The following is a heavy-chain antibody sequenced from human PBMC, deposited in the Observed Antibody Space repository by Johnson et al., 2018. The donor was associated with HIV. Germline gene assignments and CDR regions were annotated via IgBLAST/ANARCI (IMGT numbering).Heavy chain of an antibody. Sequence: VQLVESGGGLVQPGRSLRLSCAASGFTFDDYAMHWVRQAPGKGLEWVSGITWNSGRIDYADSVKGRFTISRDNAKNSLYLQMNSLRAEDTALYYCARKWELLSAFDFWGQGTMLTVSS. D-gene: IGHD1-26*01. CDR1: GFTFDDYA. V-gene: IGHV3-9*01. J-gene: IGHJ3*01. CDR2: ITWNSGRI. CDR3: ARKWELLSAFDF.